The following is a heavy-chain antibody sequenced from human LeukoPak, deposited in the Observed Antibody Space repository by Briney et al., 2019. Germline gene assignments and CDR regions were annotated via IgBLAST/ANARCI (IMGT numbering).Heavy chain of an antibody. Sequence: PSETLSLTCAVSGYSISSGYYWGWFRQPPGKGLEWIGCIYHSGNTYYNPSLKSRVSISVDTSKNQFSLKLTSVTAADTAVYYCARQGGSSSPYYYYYMDVWGKGTTVTVS. D-gene: IGHD6-13*01. CDR2: IYHSGNT. CDR1: GYSISSGYY. J-gene: IGHJ6*03. CDR3: ARQGGSSSPYYYYYMDV. V-gene: IGHV4-38-2*01.